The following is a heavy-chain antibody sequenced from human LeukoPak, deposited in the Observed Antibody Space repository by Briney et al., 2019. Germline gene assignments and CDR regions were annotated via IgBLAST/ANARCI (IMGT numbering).Heavy chain of an antibody. CDR2: IYTSGST. J-gene: IGHJ4*02. D-gene: IGHD4-11*01. CDR1: GGSFSGYY. Sequence: SETLSLTCAVYGGSFSGYYWSWIRQPAGKGLEWIGRIYTSGSTNYNPSLKSRVTMSIDTSKNQFSLKLSSVTAADTAVYYCARTTASNYAVYWGQGTLVTVSS. V-gene: IGHV4-59*10. CDR3: ARTTASNYAVY.